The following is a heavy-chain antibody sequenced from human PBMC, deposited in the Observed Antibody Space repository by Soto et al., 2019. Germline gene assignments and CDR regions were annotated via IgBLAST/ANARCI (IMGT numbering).Heavy chain of an antibody. V-gene: IGHV3-11*01. J-gene: IGHJ4*02. D-gene: IGHD3-22*01. CDR1: GFTFSDYY. CDR2: ISSSGNTI. Sequence: QVQLVESGGGVVQTSGSLRIACAASGFTFSDYYMSWVRQAPGKGLEWVSYISSSGNTIYYADSVKGRFTISRDNAKNSGYLQVNGLRAEDTALYFCAKMRCENYYDPLFSGGQGTLVTVS. CDR3: AKMRCENYYDPLFS.